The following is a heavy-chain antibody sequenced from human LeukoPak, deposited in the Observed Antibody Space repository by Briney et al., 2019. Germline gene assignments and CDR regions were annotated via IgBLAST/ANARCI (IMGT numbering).Heavy chain of an antibody. J-gene: IGHJ4*02. D-gene: IGHD2-21*02. CDR3: ARDSGDWTVDY. CDR2: INPSGGTT. Sequence: ASVKVSCKASRYTFTSYYMHWVRQAPGQRLEWMGIINPSGGTTNYAQKFQGRGTMTRDTSTSTDYLELTSLRSEDTAVYYCARDSGDWTVDYWGQGTLVTVSS. CDR1: RYTFTSYY. V-gene: IGHV1-46*01.